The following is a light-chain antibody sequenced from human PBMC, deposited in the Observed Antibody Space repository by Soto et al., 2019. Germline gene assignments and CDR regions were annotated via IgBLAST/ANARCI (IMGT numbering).Light chain of an antibody. CDR2: EVS. CDR3: SSYTSSSTLVV. Sequence: QSVLTQPASVSGSPGQSVTISCTGTSSDVGGYNYVSWYQQHPGKVPKLMIYEVSNRPSGVSNRFSGSKSGNTASLTISGLQAEDEADYYCSSYTSSSTLVVFGGRTKLTVL. V-gene: IGLV2-14*01. J-gene: IGLJ2*01. CDR1: SSDVGGYNY.